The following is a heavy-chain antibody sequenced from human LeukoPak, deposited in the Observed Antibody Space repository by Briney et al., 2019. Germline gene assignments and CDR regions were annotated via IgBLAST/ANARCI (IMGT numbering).Heavy chain of an antibody. J-gene: IGHJ4*02. D-gene: IGHD3-10*01. CDR1: GFTFTTYW. Sequence: GGSLRLSCAASGFTFTTYWMSWVRQLPGKGLEWVANINQDGTEKYYVDSVKGRFTISRDNAKNSLDLQMNSLRVEYTGIYYCVKVAKYYYGSETYYFFEHWGQGPPVTASS. CDR2: INQDGTEK. CDR3: VKVAKYYYGSETYYFFEH. V-gene: IGHV3-7*01.